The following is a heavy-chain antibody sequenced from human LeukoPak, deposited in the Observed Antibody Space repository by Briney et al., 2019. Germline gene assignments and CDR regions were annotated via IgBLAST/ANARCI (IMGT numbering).Heavy chain of an antibody. CDR2: IYYSGST. CDR3: ARQSTMAGGDAFDI. J-gene: IGHJ3*02. D-gene: IGHD3-10*01. CDR1: GGSISSYY. V-gene: IGHV4-59*08. Sequence: PSETLSLTCTVSGGSISSYYWSWIRQPPGKGLEWIGYIYYSGSTNYNPSLKSRVTISVDTSKNQFSLKLRSVAAADTAVYYCARQSTMAGGDAFDIWGHGTMVTVSS.